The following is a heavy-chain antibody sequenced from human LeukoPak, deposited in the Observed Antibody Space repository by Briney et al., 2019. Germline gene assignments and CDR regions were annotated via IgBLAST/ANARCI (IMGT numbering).Heavy chain of an antibody. Sequence: GGSLRLSCAASGFTFSSYEMNWVRQAPGKGLEWVSYISSSGSTIYYADSVKGRFTISRDNAKNSLYLQMNSLRAEDTAVYYCARGHSSSWYYYYYMDVWGKGTTVTISS. V-gene: IGHV3-48*03. CDR3: ARGHSSSWYYYYYMDV. D-gene: IGHD6-13*01. CDR2: ISSSGSTI. J-gene: IGHJ6*03. CDR1: GFTFSSYE.